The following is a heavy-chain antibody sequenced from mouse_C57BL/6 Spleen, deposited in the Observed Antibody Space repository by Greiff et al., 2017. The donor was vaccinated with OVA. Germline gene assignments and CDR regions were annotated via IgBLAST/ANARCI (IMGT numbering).Heavy chain of an antibody. CDR3: ARPSGAWFAY. D-gene: IGHD6-1*01. CDR2: ISSGSSTI. CDR1: GFTFSDYG. Sequence: EVQLVESGGGLVKPGGSLKLSCAASGFTFSDYGMHWVRQAPEKGLEWVAYISSGSSTIYYADTVKGRFTISRDNAKNTLFLQMTSLRSEDTAMYYCARPSGAWFAYWGQGTLVTVSA. V-gene: IGHV5-17*01. J-gene: IGHJ3*01.